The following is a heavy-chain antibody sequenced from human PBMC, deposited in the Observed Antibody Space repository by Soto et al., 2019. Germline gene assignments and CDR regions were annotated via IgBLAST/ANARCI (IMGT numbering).Heavy chain of an antibody. CDR3: GRVGDLGTSD. CDR1: GFTFSSYG. Sequence: EVQLFESGGDLVQPGGSLRVSCAASGFTFSSYGMIWVRQATGKGLEWVSSIGSSGATTYYADSVQGRFTVSRDNSKNTLHLQMTSLRAEDTALYYCGRVGDLGTSDWGQGTLVTVYS. CDR2: IGSSGATT. J-gene: IGHJ4*02. V-gene: IGHV3-23*01.